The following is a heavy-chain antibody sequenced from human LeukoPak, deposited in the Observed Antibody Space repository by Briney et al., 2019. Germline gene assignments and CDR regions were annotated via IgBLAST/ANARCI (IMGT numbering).Heavy chain of an antibody. CDR2: IRQDGSEK. CDR3: ARDGTAPGLYFDL. V-gene: IGHV3-7*01. J-gene: IGHJ4*01. D-gene: IGHD1/OR15-1a*01. Sequence: GGSLRLSCAASGFTFSDYWMNWVRLAPGKGLEWVASIRQDGSEKFYVDSVKGRFIISRDNTWNALYLQMNSLRAEDTAVYYCARDGTAPGLYFDLWGQGTLVTVSS. CDR1: GFTFSDYW.